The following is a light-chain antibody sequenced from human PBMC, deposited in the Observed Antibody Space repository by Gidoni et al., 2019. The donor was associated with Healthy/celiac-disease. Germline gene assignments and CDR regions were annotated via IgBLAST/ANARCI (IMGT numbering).Light chain of an antibody. CDR1: QAINSN. CDR2: CAS. J-gene: IGKJ4*01. V-gene: IGKV3-15*01. CDR3: HQYRNWPSLT. Sequence: EVVMTQSPAIVSVSPGDTANLSCRASQAINSNLAWYPQRPGQAPRLLIHCASTMATGIPARFSGSGSGTEFTLTISSLQFEDFAVYYCHQYRNWPSLTFGGGTKVDIK.